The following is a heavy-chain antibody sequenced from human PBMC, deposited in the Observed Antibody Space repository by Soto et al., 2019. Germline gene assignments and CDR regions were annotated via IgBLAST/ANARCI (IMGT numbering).Heavy chain of an antibody. V-gene: IGHV4-31*03. Sequence: PSETLSLTCTVSGGSISSGGYYWSWIRQHPGKGLEWIGYIYYSGSTYYNPSLKSRVTISVDTSKNQFSLKLSSVTAADTAVYYCARAVWVRPAPNWFDPCGQGTLVTVSS. D-gene: IGHD2-2*01. CDR2: IYYSGST. J-gene: IGHJ5*02. CDR1: GGSISSGGYY. CDR3: ARAVWVRPAPNWFDP.